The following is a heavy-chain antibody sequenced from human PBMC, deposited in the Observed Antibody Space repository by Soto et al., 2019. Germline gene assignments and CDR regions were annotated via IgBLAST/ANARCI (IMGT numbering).Heavy chain of an antibody. CDR1: GGTFSSYA. Sequence: SVKVSCKASGGTFSSYAISWVRQAPGQGLEWMGGIIPIFGTANYAQKFQGRVTITADESASTAYMELSSLRSEDTAVYYCARAPGGLRIQLFTDYYFDVSGQGTRVTVSS. CDR3: ARAPGGLRIQLFTDYYFDV. V-gene: IGHV1-69*13. J-gene: IGHJ4*02. CDR2: IIPIFGTA. D-gene: IGHD5-18*01.